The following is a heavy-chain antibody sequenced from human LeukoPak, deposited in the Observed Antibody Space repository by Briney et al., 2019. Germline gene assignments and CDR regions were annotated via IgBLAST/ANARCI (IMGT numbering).Heavy chain of an antibody. Sequence: SETLSLTCTVSGGSISTYYRSWIRQPPGKGLEWIGYIYYSGSTNYNPSLKSRVTISVDTSKNQFSLKLTSVTAADTAVYYCASGDLVRGVFDYWGQGTLVTVSS. CDR3: ASGDLVRGVFDY. V-gene: IGHV4-59*08. J-gene: IGHJ4*02. CDR1: GGSISTYY. CDR2: IYYSGST. D-gene: IGHD3-10*01.